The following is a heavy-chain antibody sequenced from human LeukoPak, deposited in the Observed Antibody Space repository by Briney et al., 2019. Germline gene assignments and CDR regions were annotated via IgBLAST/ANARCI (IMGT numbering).Heavy chain of an antibody. V-gene: IGHV3-23*01. J-gene: IGHJ5*02. CDR2: ISGSGVTT. D-gene: IGHD6-19*01. CDR1: GFTFSSYG. CDR3: AIRPRIAVAGTVVS. Sequence: GGSLRLSCAASGFTFSSYGMSWVRQAPGKGLEWVSAISGSGVTTYYADSVKGRFTISRDNSKNTLYLQMNSLRAEDTAVYYCAIRPRIAVAGTVVSWGQGTLVTVSS.